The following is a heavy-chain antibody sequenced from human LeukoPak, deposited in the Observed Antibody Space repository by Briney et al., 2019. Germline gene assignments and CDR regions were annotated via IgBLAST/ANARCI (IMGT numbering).Heavy chain of an antibody. CDR1: GFPFEDYA. J-gene: IGHJ4*02. CDR3: TRVGIAGRPGY. CDR2: IRSKTYGGTA. V-gene: IGHV3-49*04. Sequence: GGSLRLSCVASGFPFEDYAVSWVRQAPGKGLEWVCLIRSKTYGGTAEYGTSVKGRFTISREDPKSVAYLQMNALITEDAGVYYCTRVGIAGRPGYWGQGTLVTVSS. D-gene: IGHD6-6*01.